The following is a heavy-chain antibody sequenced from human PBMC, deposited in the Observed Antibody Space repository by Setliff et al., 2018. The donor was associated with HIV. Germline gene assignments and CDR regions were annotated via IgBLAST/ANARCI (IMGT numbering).Heavy chain of an antibody. CDR2: ISSDGSRK. J-gene: IGHJ6*02. D-gene: IGHD1-7*01. CDR1: GFTFNNHA. V-gene: IGHV3-30*04. Sequence: PGGSLRLSCAASGFTFNNHAIHWVRQAPGKGLEWVAVISSDGSRKEFVDSVKGRFTISRDSSKDTVSLEMDSLRGEDTAVYYCARVRSWNFVDGIDVWGQGTTVTVSS. CDR3: ARVRSWNFVDGIDV.